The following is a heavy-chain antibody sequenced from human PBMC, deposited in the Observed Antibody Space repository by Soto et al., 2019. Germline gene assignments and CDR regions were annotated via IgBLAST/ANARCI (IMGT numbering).Heavy chain of an antibody. J-gene: IGHJ4*02. CDR2: INHSGST. CDR1: GGSFSGDY. CDR3: ARDKITGLFDY. D-gene: IGHD2-8*02. V-gene: IGHV4-34*01. Sequence: SETLSLTCAVCGGSFSGDYWTWVRQPQGTGLEWIGEINHSGSTNYNPSLKSRVPISVDTSKNQFSLKLTSVTAADTAVYYCARDKITGLFDYWGQGTLVTVSS.